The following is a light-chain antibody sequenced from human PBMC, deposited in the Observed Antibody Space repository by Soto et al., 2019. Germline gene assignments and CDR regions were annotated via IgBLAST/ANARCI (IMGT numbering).Light chain of an antibody. CDR1: GPKIGEGFD. Sequence: QSVLTQPPSVSGATGQRLTSSGTGIGPKIGEGFDVTGYQLFPGTPPKLIINANTDRPSGVPDRFSGSKSGTSASLAIAGLQAEDESDYYCQSYDSTLSAPIFGGGTQLTVL. V-gene: IGLV1-40*01. CDR3: QSYDSTLSAPI. CDR2: ANT. J-gene: IGLJ2*01.